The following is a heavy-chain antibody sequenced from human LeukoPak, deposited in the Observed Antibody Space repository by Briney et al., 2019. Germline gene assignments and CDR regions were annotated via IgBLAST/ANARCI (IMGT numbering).Heavy chain of an antibody. CDR2: TFKSGST. CDR3: ATSDPPSPA. CDR1: GDSISRYS. Sequence: SETLSLACIVSGDSISRYSWSWVRQPPGKGLDWITYTFKSGSTYYNPFLKSRVTISVDTSKNQFSLRLNSLTAADTAVYYCATSDPPSPAWGQGIFVTVSS. D-gene: IGHD2-2*01. V-gene: IGHV4-59*01. J-gene: IGHJ5*02.